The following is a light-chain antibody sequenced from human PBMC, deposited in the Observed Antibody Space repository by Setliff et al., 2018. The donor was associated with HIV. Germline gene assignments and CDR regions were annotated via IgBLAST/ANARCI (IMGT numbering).Light chain of an antibody. J-gene: IGLJ1*01. Sequence: QSALTQPASVSGSPGQSITISCAGTSSDIGFYNYVSWYQRHPGKAPKLMIYEVNTRPSGVSNRFAGSKSGNTASLTISGLQPEDEADYYCSSYTLNTSYVFGTGTKVTV. V-gene: IGLV2-14*01. CDR1: SSDIGFYNY. CDR3: SSYTLNTSYV. CDR2: EVN.